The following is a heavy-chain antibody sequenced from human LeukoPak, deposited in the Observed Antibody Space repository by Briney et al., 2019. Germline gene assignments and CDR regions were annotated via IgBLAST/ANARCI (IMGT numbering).Heavy chain of an antibody. CDR2: INQDGSEK. CDR1: KFTFSVYW. Sequence: GGSLRLSCAASKFTFSVYWMSWVRQAPEKGLEWVANINQDGSEKYYVDSVKGRFSISRDNAKNSLFLQMNSLRDEDTAVYFCARSHRSFASGSGDYWGQGTLVTVSS. V-gene: IGHV3-7*05. J-gene: IGHJ4*02. D-gene: IGHD3-10*01. CDR3: ARSHRSFASGSGDY.